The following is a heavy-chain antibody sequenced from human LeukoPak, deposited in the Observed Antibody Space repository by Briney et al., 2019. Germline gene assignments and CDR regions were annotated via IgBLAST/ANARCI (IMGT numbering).Heavy chain of an antibody. J-gene: IGHJ4*02. CDR1: GGSIGSGDYY. V-gene: IGHV4-39*01. D-gene: IGHD3-22*01. CDR3: ARHSAYYYDSSGYFNHPISGGSFDY. CDR2: IYYSGST. Sequence: PSETLSLTCTISGGSIGSGDYYWTWIRQPPGKGLEWIGSIYYSGSTYYNPSLKSRVTISVDTSKNQFSLKLSSVTAADTAVYYCARHSAYYYDSSGYFNHPISGGSFDYWGQGTLVTVSS.